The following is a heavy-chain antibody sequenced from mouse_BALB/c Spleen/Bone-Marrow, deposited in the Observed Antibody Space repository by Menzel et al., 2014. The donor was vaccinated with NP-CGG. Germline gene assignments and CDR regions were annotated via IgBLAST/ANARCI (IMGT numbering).Heavy chain of an antibody. Sequence: VTLQESGAELAKPGASVKMSCKASGYTFTSCWMHWVKQRPGQGLEWIGYINPSTGYTEYNQKFKDKATLTADKSSSTAYMQLSSLTSEDSAVYYCARQITTVDYAMDYGGQGTSVTISS. CDR1: GYTFTSCW. D-gene: IGHD1-1*01. V-gene: IGHV1-7*01. J-gene: IGHJ4*01. CDR3: ARQITTVDYAMDY. CDR2: INPSTGYT.